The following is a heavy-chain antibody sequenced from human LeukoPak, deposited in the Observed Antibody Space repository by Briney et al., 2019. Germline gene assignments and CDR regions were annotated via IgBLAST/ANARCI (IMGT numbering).Heavy chain of an antibody. J-gene: IGHJ5*02. D-gene: IGHD2/OR15-2a*01. CDR2: ISGSGGST. CDR3: ANSPERIFWFDP. CDR1: GFTFRSYA. Sequence: GGSLRLSCAASGFTFRSYAMSWVRQAPGKGLEWVSAISGSGGSTYYADSVTGRFTISRDNSKNTLYLQMNSLRAEDTAVYYCANSPERIFWFDPWGKGTLVTVSS. V-gene: IGHV3-23*01.